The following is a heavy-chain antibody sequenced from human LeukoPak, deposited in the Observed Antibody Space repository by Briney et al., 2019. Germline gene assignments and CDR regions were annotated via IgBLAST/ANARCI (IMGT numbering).Heavy chain of an antibody. CDR1: GGSVGSDNSY. V-gene: IGHV4-61*02. CDR3: ARGYYYRT. J-gene: IGHJ4*02. Sequence: SETLSLTCTVSGGSVGSDNSYWNWIRQPAGKGLEWIGRIYADGSSTYNPSLKSRVTILVDTSKNQFSLRLSSMTAVDTAVYYCARGYYYRTWGLGTLVTVSS. CDR2: IYADGSS. D-gene: IGHD3-10*01.